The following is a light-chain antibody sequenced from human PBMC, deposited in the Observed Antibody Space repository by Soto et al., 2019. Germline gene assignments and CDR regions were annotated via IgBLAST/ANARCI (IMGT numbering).Light chain of an antibody. J-gene: IGKJ1*01. V-gene: IGKV3-15*01. CDR2: DAS. CDR3: MQGTHWPWT. CDR1: QSVSSN. Sequence: EIVMTQSPATLSVSPGERATLSCRASQSVSSNFAWYQQKPGQAPRLLIYDASTRATGIPARFSGSGSGTEFTLTISRVEAEDVGVYYCMQGTHWPWTFGQGTKVEIK.